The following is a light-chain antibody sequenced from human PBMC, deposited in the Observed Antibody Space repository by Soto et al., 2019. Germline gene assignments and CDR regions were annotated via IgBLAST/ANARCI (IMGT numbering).Light chain of an antibody. V-gene: IGKV3-20*01. CDR3: QQYGSSPFT. Sequence: EIVLTQSPGTLSLSPGERATLSCRASQSVSSSYLAWYQQKPGQAPRLLIYGASSRATGIPDRFSGSGSGTDFTLTISRLEPEDFAVYYCQQYGSSPFTFGPGTKEDIQ. J-gene: IGKJ3*01. CDR2: GAS. CDR1: QSVSSSY.